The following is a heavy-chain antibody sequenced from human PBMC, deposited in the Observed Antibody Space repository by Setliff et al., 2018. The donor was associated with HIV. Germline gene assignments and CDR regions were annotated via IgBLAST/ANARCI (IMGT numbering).Heavy chain of an antibody. J-gene: IGHJ4*02. V-gene: IGHV4-39*01. CDR3: VRPSLGIGGGSIVHN. Sequence: SETLSLTCTVSGDSFSGTSYYWGWIRQPPGKGLEWIGSIHFSGSTWYTQSLKSRVTIWVDTSKNQFSLKVNSVTAADTAVYYCVRPSLGIGGGSIVHNWGQGTLVTVS. CDR2: IHFSGST. D-gene: IGHD3-16*02. CDR1: GDSFSGTSYY.